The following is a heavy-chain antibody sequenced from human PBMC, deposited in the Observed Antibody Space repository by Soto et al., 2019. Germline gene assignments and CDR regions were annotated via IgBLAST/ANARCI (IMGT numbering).Heavy chain of an antibody. Sequence: QVQLQESGPGLVKPSQTLSLTCTVSGGSISSGGYYWSWIRQHPGKGLEWIGYIYYSGSTYYNPSLKSRVTISVDTSKNQFSLKPSSVTAADTAVYYCARDSIMITFGGDWYFDLWGRGTLVTVSS. CDR1: GGSISSGGYY. CDR2: IYYSGST. D-gene: IGHD3-16*01. V-gene: IGHV4-31*03. J-gene: IGHJ2*01. CDR3: ARDSIMITFGGDWYFDL.